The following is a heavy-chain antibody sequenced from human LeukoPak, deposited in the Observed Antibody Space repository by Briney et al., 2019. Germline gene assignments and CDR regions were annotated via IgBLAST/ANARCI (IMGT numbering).Heavy chain of an antibody. CDR1: GGSISSYY. V-gene: IGHV4-59*01. Sequence: PSETLSLTCTVSGGSISSYYWSWIRQPPGKGLEWIGYIYSSGSTNYNPSLKSRLTISVDASKNQFSLKLTSVTAADTAVYYCAKLGAEYSSSWYSPFDYWGQGTLVTVSS. D-gene: IGHD6-13*01. J-gene: IGHJ4*02. CDR3: AKLGAEYSSSWYSPFDY. CDR2: IYSSGST.